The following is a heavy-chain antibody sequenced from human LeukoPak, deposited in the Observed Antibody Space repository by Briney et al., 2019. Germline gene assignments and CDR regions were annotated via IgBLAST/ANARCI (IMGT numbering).Heavy chain of an antibody. CDR2: ISSSSSYI. Sequence: GGSLRLSCAASGFTFSSYSMNWVRQAPGKGLEWVSSISSSSSYIYYADSVKGRFTISRDNAKNSLYLQMNSLRAEDTAVYYCARAGYCGGDCHSGYFDYWGQGTLFTVSA. CDR1: GFTFSSYS. CDR3: ARAGYCGGDCHSGYFDY. J-gene: IGHJ4*02. D-gene: IGHD2-21*02. V-gene: IGHV3-21*01.